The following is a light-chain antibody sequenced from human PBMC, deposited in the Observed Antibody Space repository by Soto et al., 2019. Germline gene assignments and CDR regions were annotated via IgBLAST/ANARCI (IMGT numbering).Light chain of an antibody. V-gene: IGKV3-20*01. CDR1: QSVSSNY. J-gene: IGKJ5*01. Sequence: IVRTQSPATLSVSPGGRVTLSCRASQSVSSNYLAWYQQKPGQAPRLLIYGASSRATGIPDRFSGSGSGTDFTLTISRLEPEDFAVYYCHQYGSSPPITFGQGTRLAI. CDR2: GAS. CDR3: HQYGSSPPIT.